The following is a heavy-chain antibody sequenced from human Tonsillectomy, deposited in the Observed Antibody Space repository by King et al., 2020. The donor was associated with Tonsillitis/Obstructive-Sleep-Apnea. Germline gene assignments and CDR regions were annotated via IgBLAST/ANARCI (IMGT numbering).Heavy chain of an antibody. CDR3: ARASSIAARFAFDI. V-gene: IGHV4-59*08. J-gene: IGHJ3*02. CDR2: IYYSGST. Sequence: VQLQESGPGLVKPSETLSLTCTVSGGSISSYYWSWIRQPPGKGLEWIGYIYYSGSTNYNPSLQSRVTISVDTSKNQFSLKLSSVTAADTAVYYCARASSIAARFAFDIWGQGTMVTVSS. D-gene: IGHD6-6*01. CDR1: GGSISSYY.